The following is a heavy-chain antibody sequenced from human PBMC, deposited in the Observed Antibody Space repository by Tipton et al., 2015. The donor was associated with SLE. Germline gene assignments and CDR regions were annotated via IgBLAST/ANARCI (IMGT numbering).Heavy chain of an antibody. D-gene: IGHD6-19*01. Sequence: QSGAEVKKPGASVKVSCKASGYTLINYYVHWVRQAPGQGLDWMGKINPSGGSTTYAQKFQGRVTMTRDTSTSTVYMDLSSLRSEDTAVYFCARDAEDSGGSPTDWGQGTLVSVSS. V-gene: IGHV1-46*01. CDR1: GYTLINYY. CDR2: INPSGGST. J-gene: IGHJ4*02. CDR3: ARDAEDSGGSPTD.